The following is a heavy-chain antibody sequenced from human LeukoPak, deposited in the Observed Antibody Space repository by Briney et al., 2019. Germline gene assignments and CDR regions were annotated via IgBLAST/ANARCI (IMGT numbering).Heavy chain of an antibody. J-gene: IGHJ6*03. CDR2: ISVHNGNT. CDR1: GYTFTSYG. D-gene: IGHD6-19*01. V-gene: IGHV1-18*01. CDR3: ARDKGTVATYYYYYMDV. Sequence: GASVKVSCKASGYTFTSYGISWVRQAPGQGLEWMGWISVHNGNTNYEEKVQGRVTMTTDTSTSTAYMELRSLRSDDTAVYYCARDKGTVATYYYYYMDVWGKGTTVTVSS.